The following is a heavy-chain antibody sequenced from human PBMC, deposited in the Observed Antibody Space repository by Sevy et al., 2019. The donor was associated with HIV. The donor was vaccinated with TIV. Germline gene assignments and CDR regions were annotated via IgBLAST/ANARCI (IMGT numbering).Heavy chain of an antibody. Sequence: GGSLRLSCAASGFTFSSYAMSWVRQAPGKGLEWVSAISGSGGSTYYADSVKGRFTISRDNSKNALYLQMNSLRAEDTAVYYCANSMVRGVKDDYWGQGTLVTVSS. D-gene: IGHD3-10*01. CDR1: GFTFSSYA. CDR3: ANSMVRGVKDDY. V-gene: IGHV3-23*01. J-gene: IGHJ4*02. CDR2: ISGSGGST.